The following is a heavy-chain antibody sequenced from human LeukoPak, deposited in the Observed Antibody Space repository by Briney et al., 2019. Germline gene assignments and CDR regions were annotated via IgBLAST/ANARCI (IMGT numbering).Heavy chain of an antibody. CDR1: GNYW. Sequence: GGSLRLSCAASGNYWMHWVRQAPGKGLVWVSHINSDGSWTSYADSVKGRFTISRDNSKNTLYLQMNSLRAEDTAVYYCAKDLGYYYDSSGYDYWGQGTLVTVSS. J-gene: IGHJ4*02. D-gene: IGHD3-22*01. CDR3: AKDLGYYYDSSGYDY. CDR2: INSDGSWT. V-gene: IGHV3-74*01.